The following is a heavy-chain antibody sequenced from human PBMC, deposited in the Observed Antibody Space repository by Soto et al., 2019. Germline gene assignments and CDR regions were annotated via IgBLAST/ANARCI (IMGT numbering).Heavy chain of an antibody. CDR3: AKGVSDPQYLFDY. D-gene: IGHD2-2*02. CDR1: GFTFSSYA. CDR2: ISGSGGST. V-gene: IGHV3-23*01. Sequence: GGSLRLSCAASGFTFSSYAMSWVRQAPGKGLEWVSAISGSGGSTYYADSVKGRFTISRDNSKNTLYLQMNGLRAEDTAVYYCAKGVSDPQYLFDYWGQGTLVTVSS. J-gene: IGHJ4*02.